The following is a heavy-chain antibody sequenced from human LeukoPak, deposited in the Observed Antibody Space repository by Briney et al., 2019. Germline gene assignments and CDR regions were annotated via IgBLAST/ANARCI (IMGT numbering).Heavy chain of an antibody. CDR2: IYTSGST. J-gene: IGHJ5*02. D-gene: IGHD2-2*01. CDR3: ARHRGYCSSTSCYAGGYNWFDP. Sequence: SETLSLTCTVSGGSISSYYWSWIRQPPGKGLEWIGYIYTSGSTNYNPSLESRVTISVDTSKNQFSLKLSSVTAADTAVYYCARHRGYCSSTSCYAGGYNWFDPWGQGTLVTVSS. CDR1: GGSISSYY. V-gene: IGHV4-4*09.